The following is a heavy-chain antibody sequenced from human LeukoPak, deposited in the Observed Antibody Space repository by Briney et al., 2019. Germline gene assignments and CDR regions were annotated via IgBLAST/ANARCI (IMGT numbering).Heavy chain of an antibody. J-gene: IGHJ4*02. D-gene: IGHD3-16*01. CDR3: AKDWGHRSPPLDY. Sequence: GGTLRLSCEASGFTFTSYGMSWVRQAPGKGLEWVSAISGSGGSTYYADSVKGRFTISRDNSKNTLYLQMNSLRAEDTAVYYCAKDWGHRSPPLDYWGQGTLVTVSS. CDR1: GFTFTSYG. CDR2: ISGSGGST. V-gene: IGHV3-23*01.